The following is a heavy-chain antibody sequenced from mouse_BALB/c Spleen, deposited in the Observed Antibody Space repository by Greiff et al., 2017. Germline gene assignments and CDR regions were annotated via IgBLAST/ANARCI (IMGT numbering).Heavy chain of an antibody. CDR3: ARNYGDYDLYYFDY. J-gene: IGHJ2*01. Sequence: VKLVESGPGLVQPSQSLSITCTVSGFSLTSYGVHWVRQSPGKGLEWLGVIWSGGSTDYNAAFISRLSISKDNSKSQVFFKMNSLQANDTAIYYCARNYGDYDLYYFDYWGQGTTLTVSS. D-gene: IGHD2-4*01. CDR2: IWSGGST. V-gene: IGHV2-2*02. CDR1: GFSLTSYG.